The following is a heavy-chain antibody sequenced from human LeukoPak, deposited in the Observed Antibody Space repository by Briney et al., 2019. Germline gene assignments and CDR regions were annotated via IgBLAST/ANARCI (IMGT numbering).Heavy chain of an antibody. J-gene: IGHJ4*02. CDR2: ISAYNGNT. CDR3: ARDRPLYGWVGIGYYFDY. CDR1: GYTFTSYG. V-gene: IGHV1-18*01. Sequence: GASVKVSCKASGYTFTSYGISWVRQAPGQGLEWMGWISAYNGNTNYAQKLQGRVTMTTDTSTSTAYMELRSLRSDDTAVYYCARDRPLYGWVGIGYYFDYWGQGTLVTVSS. D-gene: IGHD2-15*01.